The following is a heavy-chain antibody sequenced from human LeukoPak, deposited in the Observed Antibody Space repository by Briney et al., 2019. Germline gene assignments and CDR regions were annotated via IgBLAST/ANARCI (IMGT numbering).Heavy chain of an antibody. CDR2: IIPIFGTA. Sequence: SVKVSCKASGGTFSTYAISWVRQAPGQGLEWMGGIIPIFGTANYAQKFQGRLTITADESTSTAYMELFSLRSEDTAVYYCARDRVDFHDRSGFVVVASDIWGQGTMVTVSS. CDR3: ARDRVDFHDRSGFVVVASDI. CDR1: GGTFSTYA. J-gene: IGHJ3*02. D-gene: IGHD3-22*01. V-gene: IGHV1-69*01.